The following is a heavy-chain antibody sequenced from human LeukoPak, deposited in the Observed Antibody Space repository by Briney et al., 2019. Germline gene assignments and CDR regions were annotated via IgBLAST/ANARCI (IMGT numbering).Heavy chain of an antibody. V-gene: IGHV3-30*04. D-gene: IGHD2-21*02. Sequence: GGSLRLSCVASGFSLRGYAMHWVRQAPGKGLEWVAVISYDGSNKYYADSVKGRFTISRDNSKNTLYLQMNSLRAEDTAVYYCARDCLDCGGDWTLDYWGQGTLVTVSS. CDR2: ISYDGSNK. J-gene: IGHJ4*02. CDR1: GFSLRGYA. CDR3: ARDCLDCGGDWTLDY.